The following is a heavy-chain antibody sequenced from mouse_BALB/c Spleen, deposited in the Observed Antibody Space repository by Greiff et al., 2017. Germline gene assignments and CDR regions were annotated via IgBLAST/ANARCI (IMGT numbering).Heavy chain of an antibody. V-gene: IGHV14-1*02. J-gene: IGHJ2*01. Sequence: VQLQQPGAELVRPGASVKLSCKASGYTFTSYWMNWVKQRPEQGLEWIGRIDPANGNTKYDPKFQGKATITADTSSNTAYLQLSSLTSEDTAVYYCARSKRGYYFDYWGQGTTLTVSS. CDR1: GYTFTSYW. CDR3: ARSKRGYYFDY. CDR2: IDPANGNT.